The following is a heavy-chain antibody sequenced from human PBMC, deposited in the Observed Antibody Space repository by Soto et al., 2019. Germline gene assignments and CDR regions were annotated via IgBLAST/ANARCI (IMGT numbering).Heavy chain of an antibody. CDR3: ARHDHGGIVGATPWGNYFDH. Sequence: SETLSLTCTVSGGSISSSSYYWGWIRQPPGKGLEWLGSIYYSGSTYYNPSLKSRVTISVDTSKNQFSLKLSSVTAADTAVYYCARHDHGGIVGATPWGNYFDHWGQGTLVTVSS. D-gene: IGHD1-26*01. CDR1: GGSISSSSYY. CDR2: IYYSGST. J-gene: IGHJ4*02. V-gene: IGHV4-39*01.